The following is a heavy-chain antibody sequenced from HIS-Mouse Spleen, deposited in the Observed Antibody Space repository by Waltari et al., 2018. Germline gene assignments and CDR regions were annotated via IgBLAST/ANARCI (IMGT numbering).Heavy chain of an antibody. V-gene: IGHV3-30-3*01. CDR1: GFTFSCVA. CDR2: ISYDGSNK. CDR3: ARVTGGGY. Sequence: QVQLVGSGGGVVQPGRCVRLSWAASGFTFSCVASRWVRQAPGQGLEWVAFISYDGSNKYYADSVKGRFTISRDNSKNTLYLQMNSLRAEDTAVYYCARVTGGGYWGQGTLVTVSS. D-gene: IGHD3-10*01. J-gene: IGHJ4*02.